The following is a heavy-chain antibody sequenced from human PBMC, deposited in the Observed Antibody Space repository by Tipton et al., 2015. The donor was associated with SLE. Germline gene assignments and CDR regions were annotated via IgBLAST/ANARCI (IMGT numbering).Heavy chain of an antibody. D-gene: IGHD3-10*01. CDR1: GFTFSSYA. J-gene: IGHJ4*02. V-gene: IGHV3-23*01. CDR2: ISGSGGST. Sequence: SLRLSCAASGFTFSSYAMSWVRQAPGKGLGWVSAISGSGGSTYYADSVKGRFTISRDNSKNTLYLQMNSLRAEDTAVYYCAKDIDYYGSGSPSFDYWGQGTLVTVSS. CDR3: AKDIDYYGSGSPSFDY.